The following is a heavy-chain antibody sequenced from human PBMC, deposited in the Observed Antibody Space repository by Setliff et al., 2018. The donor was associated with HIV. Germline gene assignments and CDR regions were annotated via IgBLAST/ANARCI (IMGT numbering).Heavy chain of an antibody. CDR2: INSDGSTT. V-gene: IGHV3-74*01. CDR1: GFTFSRYW. Sequence: GSLRLSCAASGFTFSRYWMHWVRQAPGKGLVWVSRINSDGSTTSYADSVKGRFTISRDNSKNTLYLQMNSLRAEDTAVYYCAREDPPADFHFWSGRLADWGQGSLVTVSS. D-gene: IGHD3-3*02. J-gene: IGHJ4*02. CDR3: AREDPPADFHFWSGRLAD.